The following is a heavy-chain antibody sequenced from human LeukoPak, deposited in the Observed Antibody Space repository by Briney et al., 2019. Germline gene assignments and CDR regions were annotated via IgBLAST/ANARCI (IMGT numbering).Heavy chain of an antibody. J-gene: IGHJ4*02. CDR3: ARSTGPTYYFDY. D-gene: IGHD4-11*01. Sequence: PGGSLRLSCAASGFTFSSYAMHWVRQAPGKGLEYVSAISSNGGSTYYANSVKGRFTISRDNSKNTLYLQMGSLRAEDMAVYYCARSTGPTYYFDYWGQGTLVTVSS. CDR1: GFTFSSYA. CDR2: ISSNGGST. V-gene: IGHV3-64*01.